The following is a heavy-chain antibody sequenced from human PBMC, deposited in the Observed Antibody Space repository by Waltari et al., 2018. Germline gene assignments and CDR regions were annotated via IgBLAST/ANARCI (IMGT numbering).Heavy chain of an antibody. CDR2: IYYSGST. CDR1: GGPTSSSSYY. J-gene: IGHJ6*03. D-gene: IGHD6-13*01. Sequence: QLQLQESGPGLVKPSETLSLTCTVSGGPTSSSSYYWAWLRQPPGKGLEWIGSIYYSGSTYYNPSLKSRVTISVDTSKNQFSLKLSSVTAADTAVYYCARVPAAAGLYYYYMDVWGKGTTVTISS. CDR3: ARVPAAAGLYYYYMDV. V-gene: IGHV4-39*07.